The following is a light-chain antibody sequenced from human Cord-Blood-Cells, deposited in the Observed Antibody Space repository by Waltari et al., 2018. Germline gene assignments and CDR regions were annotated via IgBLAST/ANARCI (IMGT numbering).Light chain of an antibody. CDR1: QSVSSN. Sequence: RATLSVSPGGIACLSCRGSQSVSSNLAWYQQKPGQAPRLLIYGAATRATGIPARFSGSGSGTEITLTISSLQSEDFAVYYCQQYNNWPLTFGGGTKVEIK. J-gene: IGKJ4*01. CDR3: QQYNNWPLT. V-gene: IGKV3-15*01. CDR2: GAA.